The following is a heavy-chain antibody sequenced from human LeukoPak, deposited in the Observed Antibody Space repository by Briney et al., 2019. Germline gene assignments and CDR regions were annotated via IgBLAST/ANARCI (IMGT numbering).Heavy chain of an antibody. V-gene: IGHV3-66*01. D-gene: IGHD3-22*01. CDR3: ARDDYDSSGSDY. Sequence: GGSLRLACAASGFTVSSNYMSWVRQAPGKGLEWVSVIYSGGSTYYADSVKGRSTISRDNSKNTLYLQMNSLRAEDTAVYYCARDDYDSSGSDYWGQGTLVTVSS. CDR1: GFTVSSNY. CDR2: IYSGGST. J-gene: IGHJ4*02.